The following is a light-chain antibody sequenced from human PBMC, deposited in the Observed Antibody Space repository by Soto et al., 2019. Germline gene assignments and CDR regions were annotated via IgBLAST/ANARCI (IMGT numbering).Light chain of an antibody. CDR1: QSISSY. J-gene: IGKJ1*01. CDR2: AAS. Sequence: IQFTQSPSSLSASVGDRGTISCRASQSISSYLTWYQQKPGKAPKLLIYAASSLKSGVPSRFSGSGSGTDFTLTISTLQPEDFPTYYCQQSYSTPWTFGQGTKWIS. CDR3: QQSYSTPWT. V-gene: IGKV1-39*01.